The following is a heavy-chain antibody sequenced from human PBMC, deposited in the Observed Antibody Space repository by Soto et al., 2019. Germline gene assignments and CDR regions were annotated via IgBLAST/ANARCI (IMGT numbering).Heavy chain of an antibody. Sequence: EVQLVESGGGLVQPGGSLRLSCAASGFTFSSYAMHWVRQAPGKGLEYVSAISSNGGSTYYANSVKGRFTISRDNSKTTLYLRMGSLRAEDMAVYYCAREFIAVAGQDYWYFDLWGRGTLVTVSS. V-gene: IGHV3-64*01. CDR1: GFTFSSYA. D-gene: IGHD6-19*01. CDR3: AREFIAVAGQDYWYFDL. CDR2: ISSNGGST. J-gene: IGHJ2*01.